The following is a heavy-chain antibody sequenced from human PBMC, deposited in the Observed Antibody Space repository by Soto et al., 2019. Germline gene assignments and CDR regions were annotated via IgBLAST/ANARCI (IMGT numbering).Heavy chain of an antibody. Sequence: GASVKVSCKASGGTFSSYTISWVRQAPGQGLEWMGRIIPILGIANYAQKFQGRVTITADKSTSTAYMELSSLRSEDTAVYYCARDKVYGDPSFDYWGQGTLVTVSS. D-gene: IGHD4-17*01. V-gene: IGHV1-69*04. CDR1: GGTFSSYT. J-gene: IGHJ4*02. CDR3: ARDKVYGDPSFDY. CDR2: IIPILGIA.